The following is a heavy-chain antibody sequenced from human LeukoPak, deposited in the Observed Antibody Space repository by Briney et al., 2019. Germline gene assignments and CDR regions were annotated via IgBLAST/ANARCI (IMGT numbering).Heavy chain of an antibody. Sequence: GASVKVSCKASGGTFSSYAISWVRQAPGQGLEWMGGIIPIFGTANYAQKFQGRVTITADESTSTAYMELSSLRSEDTAVYYCARDPIGSRWPYHFDYWGQGTLVTVSS. CDR1: GGTFSSYA. V-gene: IGHV1-69*13. CDR3: ARDPIGSRWPYHFDY. J-gene: IGHJ4*02. CDR2: IIPIFGTA. D-gene: IGHD6-13*01.